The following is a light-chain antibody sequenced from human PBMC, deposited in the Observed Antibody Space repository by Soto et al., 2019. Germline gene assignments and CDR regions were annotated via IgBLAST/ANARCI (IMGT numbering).Light chain of an antibody. CDR2: GAS. CDR3: QQYGSSRFT. Sequence: EIVLTQSPGTLSLSPGERATLSCRASQSISSSYLAWYQQKPGQAPRLLVYGASSRATGIPDRFSGSGSGTDVTLTISRLEPEDCAVYYCQQYGSSRFTFGPGTTVAIK. CDR1: QSISSSY. V-gene: IGKV3-20*01. J-gene: IGKJ3*01.